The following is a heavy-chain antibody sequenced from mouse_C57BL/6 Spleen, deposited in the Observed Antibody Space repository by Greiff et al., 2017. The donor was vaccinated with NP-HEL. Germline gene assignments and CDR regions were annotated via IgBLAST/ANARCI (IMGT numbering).Heavy chain of an antibody. D-gene: IGHD2-14*01. V-gene: IGHV5-16*01. CDR3: ARDLVRGAMDY. CDR2: INYDGSST. J-gene: IGHJ4*01. CDR1: GFTFSDYY. Sequence: EVKVVESAGGLVQPGSSMKLSCTASGFTFSDYYMAWVRQVPEKGLEWVANINYDGSSTYYLDSLKSRFFISRDNAKNILYLQMSSLKSEDTATYYCARDLVRGAMDYWGQGTSVTVSS.